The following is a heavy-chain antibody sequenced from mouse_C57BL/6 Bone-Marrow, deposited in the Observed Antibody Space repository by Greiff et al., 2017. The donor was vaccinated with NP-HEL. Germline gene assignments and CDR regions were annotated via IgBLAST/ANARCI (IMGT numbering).Heavy chain of an antibody. CDR1: GYTFTSYG. Sequence: VQLKESGAELVRPGSSVKMSCKTSGYTFTSYGINWVKQRPGQGLEWIGYISIGNGYTEYNEKFKGKATLTSDTSSSTAYMQLSSLTSEDSAIYFGARKGTWERYFDVWGTGTTVTVSS. J-gene: IGHJ1*03. CDR3: ARKGTWERYFDV. D-gene: IGHD4-1*01. V-gene: IGHV1-58*01. CDR2: ISIGNGYT.